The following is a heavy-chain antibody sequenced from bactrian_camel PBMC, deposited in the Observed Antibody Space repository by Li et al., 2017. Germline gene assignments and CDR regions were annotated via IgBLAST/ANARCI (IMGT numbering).Heavy chain of an antibody. J-gene: IGHJ4*01. CDR1: EYTERYY. V-gene: IGHV3S55*01. D-gene: IGHD2*01. CDR2: IDTDGMT. CDR3: AAEESEPYSCYTGSLLLY. Sequence: HVQLVESGGGSVQAGESLTLSCNASEYTERYYMGWFRQAPGKEREGVAAIDTDGMTTYAYSVKGRFTISKDNPKNTLYLQINNLKPEDAAMYYCAAEESEPYSCYTGSLLLYWGQGTQVTVS.